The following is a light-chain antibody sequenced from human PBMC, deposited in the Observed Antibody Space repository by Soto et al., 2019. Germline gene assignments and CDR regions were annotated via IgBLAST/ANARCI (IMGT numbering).Light chain of an antibody. CDR1: QSVSSSY. Sequence: EIVLTQSPGTLSLSPGERATLSCRASQSVSSSYLAWYQQKPGEAPRLLIYGASSRATGIPDRFSGSGSGTDFTLTISRLEPEDFAGYYCQQYGSSFFTFGPGTKVDIK. CDR2: GAS. V-gene: IGKV3-20*01. J-gene: IGKJ3*01. CDR3: QQYGSSFFT.